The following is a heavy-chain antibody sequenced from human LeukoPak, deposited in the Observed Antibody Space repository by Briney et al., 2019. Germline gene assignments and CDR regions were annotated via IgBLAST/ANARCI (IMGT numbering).Heavy chain of an antibody. CDR3: ARAHIHTDYDILTGYPIDY. Sequence: PSETLSLTCAVYGGSFSGYYWSWIRQPPGKGLEWIGEINHSGSTNYNPSLKSRVTISVDTSKNQFSLKLSSVTAADTAVYYCARAHIHTDYDILTGYPIDYWGQGTLVTVSS. D-gene: IGHD3-9*01. CDR2: INHSGST. J-gene: IGHJ4*02. V-gene: IGHV4-34*01. CDR1: GGSFSGYY.